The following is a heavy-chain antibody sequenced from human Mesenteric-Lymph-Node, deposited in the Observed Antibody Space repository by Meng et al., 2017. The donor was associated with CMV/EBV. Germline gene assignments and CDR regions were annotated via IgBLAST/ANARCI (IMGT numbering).Heavy chain of an antibody. V-gene: IGHV3-7*01. J-gene: IGHJ4*02. CDR2: IKQDGSEK. CDR1: GFTFSSYW. D-gene: IGHD1-1*01. CDR3: ARDAGDVPTY. Sequence: GESLKISCAASGFTFSSYWMSCVRQAPGKGLEWVANIKQDGSEKYYVDSVKGRFTISRDNAKNSLYLQMNSLRAEDTAVYYCARDAGDVPTYWGQGTLVTVSS.